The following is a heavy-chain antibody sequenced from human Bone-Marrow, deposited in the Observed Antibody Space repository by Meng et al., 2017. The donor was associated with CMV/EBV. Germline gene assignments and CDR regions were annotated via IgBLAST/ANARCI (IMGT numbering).Heavy chain of an antibody. CDR1: GFSFSTYS. J-gene: IGHJ3*02. CDR3: AKDLNYDSSRYSDAFDI. Sequence: GESLKISCAASGFSFSTYSMNWVRQAPGKGLEWVSSISSSSSYIYYADSVKGRLTISRDNARKLLFLQMNSLRAEDTAVYYCAKDLNYDSSRYSDAFDIWGLGTMVTVSS. CDR2: ISSSSSYI. D-gene: IGHD3-22*01. V-gene: IGHV3-21*01.